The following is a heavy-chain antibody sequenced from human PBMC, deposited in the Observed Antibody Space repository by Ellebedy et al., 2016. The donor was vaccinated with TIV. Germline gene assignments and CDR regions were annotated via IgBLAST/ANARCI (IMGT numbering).Heavy chain of an antibody. CDR3: AAGWVPAAPLQP. CDR1: DGSISNDHHF. D-gene: IGHD2-2*01. Sequence: MPSETLSLTCSVSDGSISNDHHFWAWIRQPPGKGLEWMATSYYTGRTYYNPSLKNRVTTSVDPSSNEVSLNLTSVTAADTAVYYCAAGWVPAAPLQPWGQGTLVTVSS. V-gene: IGHV4-39*07. J-gene: IGHJ5*02. CDR2: SYYTGRT.